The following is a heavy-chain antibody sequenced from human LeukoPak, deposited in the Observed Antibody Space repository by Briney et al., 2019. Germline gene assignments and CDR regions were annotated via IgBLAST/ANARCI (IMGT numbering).Heavy chain of an antibody. D-gene: IGHD6-6*01. CDR3: ARSYSSSSTFDY. J-gene: IGHJ4*02. CDR2: ISSSGSTI. Sequence: GSLRLSCAASGFTFTDYYMSWIRQAPGKGLEWVSYISSSGSTIYYADSVKGRFTISRDNAKNSLYLQMNSLRAEDTAVYYCARSYSSSSTFDYWGQGTLVTVSS. V-gene: IGHV3-11*04. CDR1: GFTFTDYY.